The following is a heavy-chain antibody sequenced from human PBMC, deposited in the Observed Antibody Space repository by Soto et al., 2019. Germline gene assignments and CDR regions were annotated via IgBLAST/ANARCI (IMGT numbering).Heavy chain of an antibody. J-gene: IGHJ2*01. D-gene: IGHD2-15*01. CDR3: AREQSCSGGSCYSRTWYFDL. V-gene: IGHV1-69*12. CDR1: GGTFSSYA. CDR2: IIPIFGTA. Sequence: QVQLVQSGAEVKKPGSSVKVSCKASGGTFSSYAISWVRQAPGQGLEWMGGIIPIFGTANYAQKFQGRVTITADESTSTAYMELSSLRSEDTAVYYCAREQSCSGGSCYSRTWYFDLWGRGTLVTVSS.